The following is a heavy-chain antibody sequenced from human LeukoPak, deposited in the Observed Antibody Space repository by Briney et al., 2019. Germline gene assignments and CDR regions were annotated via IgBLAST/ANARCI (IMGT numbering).Heavy chain of an antibody. CDR1: AGSISSSY. CDR3: ARYSSSLNPDAFDI. CDR2: IYYNGHT. J-gene: IGHJ3*02. V-gene: IGHV4-59*01. Sequence: SETLSLTCTVSAGSISSSYWSWIRQPPGKGLESIGYIYYNGHTNYNPSLKSRVTISVDTSKNQFSLKLSSVTAADTAVYYCARYSSSLNPDAFDIWGQGTMVTVSS. D-gene: IGHD6-13*01.